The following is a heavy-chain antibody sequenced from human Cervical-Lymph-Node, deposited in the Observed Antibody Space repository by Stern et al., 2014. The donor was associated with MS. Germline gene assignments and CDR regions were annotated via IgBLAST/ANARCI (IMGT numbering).Heavy chain of an antibody. D-gene: IGHD2-15*01. CDR1: GGSISSGGYY. CDR2: IYYSGST. V-gene: IGHV4-31*03. Sequence: MQLVESGPGLVKPSQTLSLTCTVSGGSISSGGYYWSWIRQHPGKGLEWIGYIYYSGSTYYNPSLKSRVTISVDTSKNQFSLKLSSVTAADTAVYYCARYCSGGSCYSDAFDIWGQGTMVTVSS. CDR3: ARYCSGGSCYSDAFDI. J-gene: IGHJ3*02.